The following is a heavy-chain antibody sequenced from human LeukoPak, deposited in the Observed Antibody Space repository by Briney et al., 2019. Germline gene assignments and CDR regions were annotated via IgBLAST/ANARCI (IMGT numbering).Heavy chain of an antibody. CDR2: ISAYNGNT. V-gene: IGHV1-18*01. Sequence: ASVKVSCKASSYTFTSYGIVWVRQAPGQGLEYMGWISAYNGNTDYAQKLQGRVTMTTDTSTSTAYMELRSLRSDDTAVYYCARLELRWSGELLFGKKNWFDPWGQGTLVTVSP. J-gene: IGHJ5*02. CDR3: ARLELRWSGELLFGKKNWFDP. CDR1: SYTFTSYG. D-gene: IGHD3-10*01.